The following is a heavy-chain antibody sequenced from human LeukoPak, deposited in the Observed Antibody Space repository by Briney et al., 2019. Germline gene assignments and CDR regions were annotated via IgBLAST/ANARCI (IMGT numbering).Heavy chain of an antibody. CDR3: AKDMNYDFWSGREQRARY. Sequence: PGGSLRLSCAASGFTFSDFGMHWVRQAPGKGLEWVAFIRYDASNKYYADSVKGRFTISRDSSKNTLYLQMNSLRAEDTAVYYCAKDMNYDFWSGREQRARYWGQGTLVTVSS. V-gene: IGHV3-30*02. CDR2: IRYDASNK. J-gene: IGHJ1*01. CDR1: GFTFSDFG. D-gene: IGHD3-3*01.